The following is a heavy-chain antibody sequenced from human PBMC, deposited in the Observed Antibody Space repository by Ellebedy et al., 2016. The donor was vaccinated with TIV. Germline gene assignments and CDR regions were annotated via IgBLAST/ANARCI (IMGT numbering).Heavy chain of an antibody. D-gene: IGHD3-22*01. CDR2: ISNSGGST. CDR1: GFSFSSYA. Sequence: GGSLRLXXAASGFSFSSYAMSWVRQAPGKGLQWVSAISNSGGSTYYADSVKGRFTVSRDNSKNTLYLQMNGLRVEDTAVYYCVTYYYDSRGYYGEYFFDYWGQGTLVTVSS. V-gene: IGHV3-23*01. J-gene: IGHJ4*02. CDR3: VTYYYDSRGYYGEYFFDY.